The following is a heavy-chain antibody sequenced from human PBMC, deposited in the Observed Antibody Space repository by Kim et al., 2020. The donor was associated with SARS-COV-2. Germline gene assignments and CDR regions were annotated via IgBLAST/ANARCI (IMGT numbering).Heavy chain of an antibody. CDR3: AREGVPAAPIGALAGGPFDY. V-gene: IGHV4-30-2*05. Sequence: RVTISVDTSKNQFSLKLSSVTAADTAVYYCAREGVPAAPIGALAGGPFDYWGQGTLVTVSS. D-gene: IGHD2-2*01. J-gene: IGHJ4*02.